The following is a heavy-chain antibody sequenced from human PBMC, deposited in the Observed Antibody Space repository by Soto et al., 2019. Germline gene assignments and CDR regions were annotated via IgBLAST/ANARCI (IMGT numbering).Heavy chain of an antibody. CDR1: GYTFTSYG. V-gene: IGHV1-18*01. CDR2: ISAYNGNT. J-gene: IGHJ6*02. D-gene: IGHD6-13*01. Sequence: ASVKVSCKASGYTFTSYGISWVRQAPGQGLEWMGWISAYNGNTNYAQKLQGRVTMTTDTSTSTAYMELRSLRSDDTAVYYCARDGLSSSWYYYYGMDVWGQGTTVTVSS. CDR3: ARDGLSSSWYYYYGMDV.